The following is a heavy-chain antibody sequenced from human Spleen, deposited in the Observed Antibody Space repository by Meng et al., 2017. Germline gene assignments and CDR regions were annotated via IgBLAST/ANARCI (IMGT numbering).Heavy chain of an antibody. J-gene: IGHJ5*02. CDR1: GGSISGSSW. CDR3: ARGYCSTTNCNWFDP. CDR2: IYHTGST. Sequence: QVQLQESGPGLGKPSGTLSPTCTVSGGSISGSSWWTWVRQPPGKGLEWIGEIYHTGSTNYNPSLKSRVTISVDKSKNQFSLKLSSVTAADTAVYYCARGYCSTTNCNWFDPWGQGTLVTVSS. V-gene: IGHV4-4*02. D-gene: IGHD2-2*01.